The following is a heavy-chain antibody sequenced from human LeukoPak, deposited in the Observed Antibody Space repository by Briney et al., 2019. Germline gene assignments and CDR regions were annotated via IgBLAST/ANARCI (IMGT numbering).Heavy chain of an antibody. CDR3: ARAYDSSGYSRNWYFDL. CDR1: GYTFTSYD. CDR2: MNPNSGNT. J-gene: IGHJ2*01. D-gene: IGHD3-22*01. V-gene: IGHV1-8*01. Sequence: AASVKVSCKASGYTFTSYDINWVRQATGQGLEWMGWMNPNSGNTGYAQKFQGRVTMTRNTSISTAYMELSSLRSEDTAVYYCARAYDSSGYSRNWYFDLWGRGTLVTVSS.